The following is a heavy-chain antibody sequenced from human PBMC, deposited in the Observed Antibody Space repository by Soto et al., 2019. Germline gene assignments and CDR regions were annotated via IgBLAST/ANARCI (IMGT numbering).Heavy chain of an antibody. V-gene: IGHV4-61*01. D-gene: IGHD3-3*01. CDR2: IYYSGST. CDR1: GGSVISGSYY. J-gene: IGHJ6*02. CDR3: ARGRILGHPSYYYYGMDV. Sequence: SETLSLTCTVSGGSVISGSYYFICIRQPPWSGLEWIGYIYYSGSTNYNPSLKSRVTISVDTSKNQFSLKLSSVTAADTAVYYCARGRILGHPSYYYYGMDVWGQGTTVTVSS.